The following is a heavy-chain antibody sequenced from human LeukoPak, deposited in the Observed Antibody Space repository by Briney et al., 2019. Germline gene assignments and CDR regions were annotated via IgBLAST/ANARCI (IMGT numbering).Heavy chain of an antibody. CDR1: GYTFTGYY. CDR3: ARVRYYCSSTSCYPI. D-gene: IGHD2-2*01. Sequence: RASVKVSCKASGYTFTGYYMHWVRQAPGQGLEWMGRINPNSGGTNYAQKFQGRVTMTRDTSISTAYMELSRLRSDDTAVYYCARVRYYCSSTSCYPIWGQGTLVTVSS. CDR2: INPNSGGT. V-gene: IGHV1-2*06. J-gene: IGHJ4*02.